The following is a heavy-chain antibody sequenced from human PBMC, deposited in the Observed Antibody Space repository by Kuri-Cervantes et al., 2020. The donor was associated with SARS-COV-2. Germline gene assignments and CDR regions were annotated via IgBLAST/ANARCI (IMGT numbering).Heavy chain of an antibody. CDR1: GYTLTELS. J-gene: IGHJ5*01. CDR2: FDPEDGET. CDR3: ATAPGLPSGSINRFDY. V-gene: IGHV1-24*01. D-gene: IGHD3-10*01. Sequence: ASVKVSCKVSGYTLTELSMHWVRQAPGKGLEWMGGFDPEDGETIYAQKFQGRVTMTEDTSTDTAYMELSSLRSEDTAVYYCATAPGLPSGSINRFDYWGQGTLVTVSS.